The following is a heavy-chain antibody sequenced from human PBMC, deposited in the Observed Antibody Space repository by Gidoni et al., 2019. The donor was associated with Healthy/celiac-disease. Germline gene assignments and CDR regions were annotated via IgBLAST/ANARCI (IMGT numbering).Heavy chain of an antibody. CDR1: GFTFSSSG. Sequence: QVQLVESGGGVFQPGRSLRLSCAASGFTFSSSGLHGVRPPPGKGLEWVAVIWYDGSNKYYADSVKGRFTISRDNSKNTLYLQMNSLRAEDTAVYYCARIRAQRAIFGVVRPRGDYYGMDVWGQGTTVTVSS. J-gene: IGHJ6*02. V-gene: IGHV3-33*08. CDR3: ARIRAQRAIFGVVRPRGDYYGMDV. CDR2: IWYDGSNK. D-gene: IGHD3-3*01.